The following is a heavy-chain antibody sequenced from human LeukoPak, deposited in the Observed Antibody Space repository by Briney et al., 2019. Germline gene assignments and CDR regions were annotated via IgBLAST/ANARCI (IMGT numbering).Heavy chain of an antibody. CDR1: GFTFSRYD. CDR2: TSDDGKKK. D-gene: IGHD6-13*01. V-gene: IGHV3-30*04. Sequence: GGSLRLSCVAFGFTFSRYDVHWVRQAPGKGLEWVAVTSDDGKKKIYADSVKGRFTISRDNSKNTLYLQMNSLRAEDTAVYYCARDVWAAAGLYYYYMDVWGKGTTVTVSS. CDR3: ARDVWAAAGLYYYYMDV. J-gene: IGHJ6*03.